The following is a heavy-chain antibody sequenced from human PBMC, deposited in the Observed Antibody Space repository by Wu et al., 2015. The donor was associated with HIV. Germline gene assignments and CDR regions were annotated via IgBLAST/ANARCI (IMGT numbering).Heavy chain of an antibody. J-gene: IGHJ6*02. CDR2: IIPLFGTT. CDR3: ARGLGRDTMIRARPRYPMDV. Sequence: QVQLVQSGAEVKKPGSSVKISCTASGDHFISYTVSWVRQVPGQGLEWMGGIIPLFGTTNSAQKFQGRVTITMDESTFTSYMELSSLRFEDTAIYYCARGLGRDTMIRARPRYPMDVWGQGTTVTVSS. D-gene: IGHD3-10*01. V-gene: IGHV1-69*05. CDR1: GDHFISYT.